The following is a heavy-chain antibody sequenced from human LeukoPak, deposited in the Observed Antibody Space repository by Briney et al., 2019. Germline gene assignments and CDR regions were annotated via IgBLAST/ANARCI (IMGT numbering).Heavy chain of an antibody. D-gene: IGHD3-10*01. CDR2: IIPIFSTA. Sequence: SVKVSCKASGGTFSSYAISWVRQAPGQGLEWMGGIIPIFSTANYAQKFQGRVTITADESTSTAYMELSSLRSEDTAVYYCALNLWFGELTDFDYWGQGTLVTVSS. CDR3: ALNLWFGELTDFDY. CDR1: GGTFSSYA. V-gene: IGHV1-69*13. J-gene: IGHJ4*02.